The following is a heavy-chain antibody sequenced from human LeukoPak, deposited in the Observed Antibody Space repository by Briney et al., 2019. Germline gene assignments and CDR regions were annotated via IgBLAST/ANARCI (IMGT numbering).Heavy chain of an antibody. CDR2: INHSGST. V-gene: IGHV4-34*01. CDR1: GGSFSGYY. Sequence: PSETLSLTCAVYGGSFSGYYWSWIRQPPGKGLEWIGEINHSGSTNYNPSLKSRVTISVDTSKNQFSLKLSSVTAADTAVYYCARRRAAAGALGFDYWGQGTLVTVSS. CDR3: ARRRAAAGALGFDY. D-gene: IGHD6-13*01. J-gene: IGHJ4*02.